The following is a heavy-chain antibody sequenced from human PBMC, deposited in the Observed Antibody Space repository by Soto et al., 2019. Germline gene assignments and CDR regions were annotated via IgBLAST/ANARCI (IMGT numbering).Heavy chain of an antibody. V-gene: IGHV1-18*01. CDR3: ARASVLRFLEWLPSSPIFDY. CDR2: ISAYNGNT. Sequence: ASVKVSCKASGYTFTSYGISWVRQAPGQGLEWMGWISAYNGNTNYAQKLQGRVTMTTDTSTSTAYMELRSLRSDDTAVYYCARASVLRFLEWLPSSPIFDYWGQGTLVTVSS. D-gene: IGHD3-3*01. J-gene: IGHJ4*02. CDR1: GYTFTSYG.